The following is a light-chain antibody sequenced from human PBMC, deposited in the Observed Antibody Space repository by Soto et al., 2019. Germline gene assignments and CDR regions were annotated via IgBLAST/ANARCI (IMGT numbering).Light chain of an antibody. V-gene: IGKV3-11*01. Sequence: EIVLTQSPDTLSLSPGEIATLSCRASQSIATYVAWYHQLPGQAPRLVIYDASNRATDIPARFTGSGSGTDFTLTISSLESEDSGVYYCQQRNDWPRNSFGQGKRLEIK. CDR2: DAS. J-gene: IGKJ5*01. CDR3: QQRNDWPRNS. CDR1: QSIATY.